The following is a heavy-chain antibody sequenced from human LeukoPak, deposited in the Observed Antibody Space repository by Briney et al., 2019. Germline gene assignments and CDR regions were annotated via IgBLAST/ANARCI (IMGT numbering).Heavy chain of an antibody. CDR1: GFTFSNYA. Sequence: GGSLRLSCVASGFTFSNYAMSWVRQAPGKGLEWVAVMRSGDGDTTYADSVRGQFTISRDNSKNRLDLQMNSLRPEDTAVYYCVRDFPENWQLVPLLDYWGQGTLVTVSS. CDR3: VRDFPENWQLVPLLDY. V-gene: IGHV3-23*01. J-gene: IGHJ4*02. D-gene: IGHD6-6*01. CDR2: MRSGDGDT.